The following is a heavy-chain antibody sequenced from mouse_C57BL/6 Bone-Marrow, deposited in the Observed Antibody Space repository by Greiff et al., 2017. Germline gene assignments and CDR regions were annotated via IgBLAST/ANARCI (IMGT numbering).Heavy chain of an antibody. CDR3: ARPTVYYAMDY. CDR2: ISSGGSYT. J-gene: IGHJ4*01. CDR1: GFTFSSYG. V-gene: IGHV5-6*01. D-gene: IGHD1-1*01. Sequence: EVKLMESGGDLVKPGGSLKLSCAASGFTFSSYGMSWVRQTPDKRLEWVATISSGGSYTYYPDSVKGRFTISRDNAKNTLYLQMSSLKSEDTAMYYYARPTVYYAMDYWGQGTSVTVSS.